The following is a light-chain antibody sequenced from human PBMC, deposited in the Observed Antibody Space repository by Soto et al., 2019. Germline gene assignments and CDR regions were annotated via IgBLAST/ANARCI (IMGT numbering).Light chain of an antibody. CDR3: CSYAGSSNV. Sequence: QSALTQPPSASGSPGQSVAISCTGTSSDVGGYNYVSWYQQHPGKAPKLMIYEVNKRPSGVPDRFSGSKSGNTASLTVSGLQAEDEADYYCCSYAGSSNVFGTGTKSPS. CDR2: EVN. J-gene: IGLJ1*01. CDR1: SSDVGGYNY. V-gene: IGLV2-8*01.